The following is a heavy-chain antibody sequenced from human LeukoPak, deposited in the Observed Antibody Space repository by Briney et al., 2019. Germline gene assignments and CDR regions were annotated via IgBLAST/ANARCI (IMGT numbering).Heavy chain of an antibody. CDR3: TREEWLRYYFDN. V-gene: IGHV4-4*07. J-gene: IGHJ4*02. D-gene: IGHD5-12*01. Sequence: SETLSLTCTVSGGSISSYYWSWIRQPAGKGLEWIGRIYTSGSTNYNPSLKSRVTMSADTSKNQFSLKLSSVTAADTAVYYCTREEWLRYYFDNWGQGTLVTVSS. CDR2: IYTSGST. CDR1: GGSISSYY.